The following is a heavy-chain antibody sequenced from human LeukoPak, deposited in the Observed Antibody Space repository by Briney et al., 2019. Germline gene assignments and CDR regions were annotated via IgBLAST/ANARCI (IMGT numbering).Heavy chain of an antibody. CDR1: GFTFSSHA. J-gene: IGHJ6*02. CDR2: ISYDGSNK. Sequence: GRSLRLSCAASGFTFSSHAMHWVRQAPGKGLEWVAVISYDGSNKYYADSVKGRFTISRDNSKNTLYLQMNSLRAEDTAVYYCARVYYYDSSGYLGGMDVWGQGTTVTVSS. V-gene: IGHV3-30-3*01. D-gene: IGHD3-22*01. CDR3: ARVYYYDSSGYLGGMDV.